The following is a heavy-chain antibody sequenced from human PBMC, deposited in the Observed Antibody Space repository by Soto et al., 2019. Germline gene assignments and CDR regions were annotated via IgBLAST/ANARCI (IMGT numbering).Heavy chain of an antibody. CDR1: GFTFSSYG. CDR2: ISYDGSNK. CDR3: AKDKRRIVVVPAEFDP. J-gene: IGHJ5*02. V-gene: IGHV3-30*18. D-gene: IGHD2-2*01. Sequence: QVQLVESGGGVVQPGRSLRLSCAASGFTFSSYGMHWVRQAPGKGLEWVAVISYDGSNKYYADSVKGRFTISRDNSKNTLYLQMNSLRAEDTAVYYCAKDKRRIVVVPAEFDPWGQGTLVTVSS.